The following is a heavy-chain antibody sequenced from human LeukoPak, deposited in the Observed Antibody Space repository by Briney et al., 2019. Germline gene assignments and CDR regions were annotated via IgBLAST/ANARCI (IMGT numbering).Heavy chain of an antibody. Sequence: GGSLRLSCAASGFSLSRQDMGWVRQAPGKGLEWVSAICVCLVRTYYVDSVTGRFTISRNNSKNTLYLQMNRLRTDHTAVYSCAKDARRSTGCYFFDHWGQGILVTVSS. D-gene: IGHD6-19*01. V-gene: IGHV3-23*01. CDR1: GFSLSRQD. CDR2: ICVCLVRT. J-gene: IGHJ4*02. CDR3: AKDARRSTGCYFFDH.